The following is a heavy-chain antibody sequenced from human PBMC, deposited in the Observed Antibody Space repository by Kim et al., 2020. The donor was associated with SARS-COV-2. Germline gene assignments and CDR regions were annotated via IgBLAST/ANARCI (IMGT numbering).Heavy chain of an antibody. D-gene: IGHD3-22*01. V-gene: IGHV4-39*07. CDR1: GGSISSSSYY. J-gene: IGHJ4*02. CDR3: GRSSGYYRIDH. Sequence: SETLSLTCTVSGGSISSSSYYWGWIRQPPGKGLEWIGNIFYSGSSYYNPSLKSLVTISVDTSKNQFSLKLSSVTAADTAVYYWGRSSGYYRIDHWGQG. CDR2: IFYSGSS.